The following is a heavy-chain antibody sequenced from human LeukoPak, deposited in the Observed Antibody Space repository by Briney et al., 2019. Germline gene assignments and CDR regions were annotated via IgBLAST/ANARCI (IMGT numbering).Heavy chain of an antibody. D-gene: IGHD3-16*01. CDR2: ITSGSSTK. CDR3: ARGVDY. V-gene: IGHV3-48*01. J-gene: IGHJ4*02. Sequence: PGGSLRLSWAASGFTFSTYSMNWVRQAPGKGLEWVSHITSGSSTKYYADSVKGRFTISRDNAKNSLYLQMNSLRAEDTAVYYCARGVDYWGQGTLVTVSS. CDR1: GFTFSTYS.